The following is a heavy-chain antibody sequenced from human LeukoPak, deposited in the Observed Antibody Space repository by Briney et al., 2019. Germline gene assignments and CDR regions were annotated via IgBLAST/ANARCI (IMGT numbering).Heavy chain of an antibody. J-gene: IGHJ4*02. CDR2: INSDGSST. V-gene: IGHV3-74*01. CDR3: ARDSHEGGGTYHDY. CDR1: GFTFSSYW. Sequence: GGSLRLSCAASGFTFSSYWMHWVRQAPGRGLVWVSRINSDGSSTSYADSVKGRFTISRDNAKNTLYLQMNSLRAEDTAVYYCARDSHEGGGTYHDYWGQGTLVTVSS. D-gene: IGHD1-26*01.